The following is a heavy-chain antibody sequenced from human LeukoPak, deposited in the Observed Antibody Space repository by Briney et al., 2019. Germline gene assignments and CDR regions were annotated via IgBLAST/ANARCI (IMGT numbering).Heavy chain of an antibody. J-gene: IGHJ4*02. D-gene: IGHD2-21*02. CDR3: AKENLVFTAINFDY. V-gene: IGHV3-23*01. CDR2: ISGSGGST. CDR1: GFTFSSYA. Sequence: GGSLRLSCAASGFTFSSYAMTWVRQAPGKGLEWVSAISGSGGSTYYVDSVKGRFTIYRENSKHTVYLQMNSLRAEDTAVYYCAKENLVFTAINFDYWGQGALVTVSS.